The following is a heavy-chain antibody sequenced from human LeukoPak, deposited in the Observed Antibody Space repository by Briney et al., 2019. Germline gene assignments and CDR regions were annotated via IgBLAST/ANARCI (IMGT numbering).Heavy chain of an antibody. CDR3: ARGRDRSKAGDR. CDR1: GGSCDDYY. J-gene: IGHJ5*02. V-gene: IGHV4-34*01. D-gene: IGHD5-24*01. Sequence: SETLSLTCAVYGGSCDDYYCSWIRQPPGKGLEWIGEIHPSGIFYYNSSLVSRVSISIDTSKGQFSLRLTSVTAADTAFYYCARGRDRSKAGDRWGQGSLVTVSS. CDR2: IHPSGIF.